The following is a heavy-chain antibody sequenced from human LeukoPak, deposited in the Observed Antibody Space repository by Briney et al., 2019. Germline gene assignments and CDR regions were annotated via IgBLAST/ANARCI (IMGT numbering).Heavy chain of an antibody. D-gene: IGHD7-27*01. CDR3: ARVGTTWFDP. J-gene: IGHJ5*02. CDR1: GFTFSSYW. Sequence: PGGSLRLSCAASGFTFSSYWIYWVRQAQGQGLVWASRINSDGSSTSYADSAKGRFTISRDNAKNTVSLQMNSLRAEDTAVYYCARVGTTWFDPWGQGTLVTVSS. CDR2: INSDGSST. V-gene: IGHV3-74*01.